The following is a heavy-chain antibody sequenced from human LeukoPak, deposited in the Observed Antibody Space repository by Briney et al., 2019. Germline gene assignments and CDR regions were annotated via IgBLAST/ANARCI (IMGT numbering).Heavy chain of an antibody. CDR2: VRYDGSDK. J-gene: IGHJ4*02. V-gene: IGHV3-30*02. CDR3: RSSNSDY. D-gene: IGHD6-13*01. Sequence: GGSLRLSCAASGFAFRTFGMHWVRQAPGKGLEWVAFVRYDGSDKYYADSVKGRFTISRDNSKNTLSLQMNSLRTEDTAVYYCRSSNSDYWGQGTLVTVPS. CDR1: GFAFRTFG.